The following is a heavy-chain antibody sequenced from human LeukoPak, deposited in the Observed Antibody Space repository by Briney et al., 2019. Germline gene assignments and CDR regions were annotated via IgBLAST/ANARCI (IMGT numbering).Heavy chain of an antibody. Sequence: GGSLRLSCAASGFTFSSYAMSWVRQAPGKGLEWVSAISGSGGSTYYADSVKGRFTISRDNSKNTLCLQMNSLRAEDTAVYYCAKDLETYYYDSSGPGPWGQGTLVTVSS. CDR1: GFTFSSYA. CDR3: AKDLETYYYDSSGPGP. D-gene: IGHD3-22*01. V-gene: IGHV3-23*01. CDR2: ISGSGGST. J-gene: IGHJ5*02.